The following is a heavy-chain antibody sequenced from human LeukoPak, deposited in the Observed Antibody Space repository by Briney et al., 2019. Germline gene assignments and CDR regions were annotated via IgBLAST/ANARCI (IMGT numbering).Heavy chain of an antibody. CDR2: IYYSGST. CDR1: GGSISSGGYS. Sequence: SETLSLTCTVSGGSISSGGYSWSWIRQHPGKGLEWIGYIYYSGSTYYNPSLKSRVTISVDTSKNQFSLKLSSVTAADTAVYYCARGDCYDSSGTPYFDYWGQGTLVTVSS. CDR3: ARGDCYDSSGTPYFDY. V-gene: IGHV4-31*03. D-gene: IGHD3-22*01. J-gene: IGHJ4*02.